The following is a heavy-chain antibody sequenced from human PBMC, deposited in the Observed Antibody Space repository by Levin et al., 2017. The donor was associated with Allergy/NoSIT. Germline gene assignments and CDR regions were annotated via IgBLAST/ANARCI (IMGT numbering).Heavy chain of an antibody. CDR1: GVSISSSDYY. CDR2: IYSSGST. D-gene: IGHD6-13*01. CDR3: ARGHKGGRGIAAAEFDP. V-gene: IGHV4-39*07. J-gene: IGHJ5*02. Sequence: GSLRLSCTVSGVSISSSDYYWGWIRQPPGKGLEWIGSIYSSGSTYYNPSLKSRVTISILTSKNQFSLKLSSVTAADTAVYFCARGHKGGRGIAAAEFDPWGQGALVTVSS.